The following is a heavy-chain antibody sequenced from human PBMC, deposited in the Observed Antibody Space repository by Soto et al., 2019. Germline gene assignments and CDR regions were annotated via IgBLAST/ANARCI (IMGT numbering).Heavy chain of an antibody. V-gene: IGHV1-3*01. CDR3: ARVRRWGASSGYFDY. CDR2: INAGNGNT. D-gene: IGHD3-22*01. Sequence: ASVKVSCKASGYTFTSYAMHWVRQAPGQRLEWMGWINAGNGNTKYSQKFQGRVTITRDTSASTAYMELSSLRSEDTAVYYCARVRRWGASSGYFDYWGQGTLVTVSS. CDR1: GYTFTSYA. J-gene: IGHJ4*02.